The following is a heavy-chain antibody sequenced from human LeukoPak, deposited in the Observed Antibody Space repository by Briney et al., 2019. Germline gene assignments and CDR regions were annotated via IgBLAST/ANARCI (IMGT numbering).Heavy chain of an antibody. CDR1: GGSINSYY. J-gene: IGHJ3*02. D-gene: IGHD4-23*01. V-gene: IGHV4-59*12. Sequence: PSETLSLTCTVSGGSINSYYWSWIRQPPGKGLEWIGYIYYSGSTYYNPSLKSRVTISVDTSKNQFSLKLSSVTAADTAVYYCARDRGGNSDEDAFDIWGRGTMVTVSS. CDR3: ARDRGGNSDEDAFDI. CDR2: IYYSGST.